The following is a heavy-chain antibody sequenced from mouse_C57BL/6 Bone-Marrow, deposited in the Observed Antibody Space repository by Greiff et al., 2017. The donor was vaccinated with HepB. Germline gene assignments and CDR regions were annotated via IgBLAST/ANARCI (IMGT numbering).Heavy chain of an antibody. CDR2: IYPRSGNT. CDR1: GYTFTSYG. J-gene: IGHJ2*01. V-gene: IGHV1-81*01. Sequence: QVQLQQSGAELARPGASVKLSCKASGYTFTSYGISWVKQRTGQGLEWIGEIYPRSGNTYYNEKFKGKATLTADKSSSTAYMKLSSLTSEVSAVYFCARWGPYYFVSSRDYFDYWGQGTTLTVSS. D-gene: IGHD1-1*01. CDR3: ARWGPYYFVSSRDYFDY.